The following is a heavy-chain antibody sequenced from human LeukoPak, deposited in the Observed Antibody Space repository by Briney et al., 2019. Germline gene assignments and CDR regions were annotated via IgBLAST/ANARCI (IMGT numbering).Heavy chain of an antibody. V-gene: IGHV3-15*01. CDR3: TTEYYYDSSGYYFFDY. J-gene: IGHJ4*02. CDR1: GFTFNNYG. CDR2: IKSKTDGGTT. D-gene: IGHD3-22*01. Sequence: PGGSLRLSCAASGFTFNNYGMHWVRQAPGKGLEWVGRIKSKTDGGTTDYAAPVKGRFTISRDDSKNTLYLQMNSLKTEDTAVYYCTTEYYYDSSGYYFFDYWGQGTLVTVSS.